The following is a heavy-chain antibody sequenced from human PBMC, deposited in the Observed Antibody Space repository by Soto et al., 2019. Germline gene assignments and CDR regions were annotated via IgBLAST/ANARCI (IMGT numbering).Heavy chain of an antibody. CDR1: GFTFSSYA. J-gene: IGHJ4*02. Sequence: EVQLVESGGNLVQPGGSLRLSCAASGFTFSSYAIHWVRQAPGKGLEYVSGISSSGDSTYYANSVKGRFTISRDNSKNTLYLQMGSLRAEDMAVYYCARAPRWELLPAYFDYWGQGTLVTVSS. V-gene: IGHV3-64*01. CDR3: ARAPRWELLPAYFDY. D-gene: IGHD1-26*01. CDR2: ISSSGDST.